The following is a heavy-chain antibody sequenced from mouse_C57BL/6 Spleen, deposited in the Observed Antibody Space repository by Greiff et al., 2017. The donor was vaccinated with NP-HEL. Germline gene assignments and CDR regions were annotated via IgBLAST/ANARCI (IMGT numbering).Heavy chain of an antibody. V-gene: IGHV1-42*01. CDR3: ARNWDGSSPYYLDY. D-gene: IGHD1-1*01. CDR1: GYSFTGYY. J-gene: IGHJ2*01. CDR2: INPSTGGT. Sequence: VQLQQSGPELVKPGASVKISCKASGYSFTGYYMNWVKQSPEKSLEWIGEINPSTGGTTYNQKFKAKATLTVDKSSSTAYMQLKSLTSEDSAVYYCARNWDGSSPYYLDYWGQGTTLTVSS.